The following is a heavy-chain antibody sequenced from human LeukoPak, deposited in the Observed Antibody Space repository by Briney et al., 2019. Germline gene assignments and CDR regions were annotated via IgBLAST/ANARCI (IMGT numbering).Heavy chain of an antibody. V-gene: IGHV1-3*01. Sequence: ASVKVSCKASQYAFTDYAVHWVRQAPGQRLEWMGWINAGNGKTKYSQSFQGRITITRDTSATTAYMELRSLRSDDTAVYYCARVDDYNELPFDYWGQGTLVTVSS. CDR2: INAGNGKT. CDR1: QYAFTDYA. D-gene: IGHD5-24*01. CDR3: ARVDDYNELPFDY. J-gene: IGHJ4*02.